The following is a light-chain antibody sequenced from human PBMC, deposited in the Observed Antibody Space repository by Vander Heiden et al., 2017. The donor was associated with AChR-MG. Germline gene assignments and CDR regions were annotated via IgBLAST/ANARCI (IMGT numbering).Light chain of an antibody. CDR2: GAS. Sequence: DIVMTQSPVTLSASPGERATLSCRASQSVGSSFAWYQQRPGQGPRLLIYGASTRATGIPARFSGSGSGTEFSLTISSLQSEDFAVYYCQQYKNWPSWTFGQGTKVEIK. CDR3: QQYKNWPSWT. V-gene: IGKV3-15*01. J-gene: IGKJ1*01. CDR1: QSVGSS.